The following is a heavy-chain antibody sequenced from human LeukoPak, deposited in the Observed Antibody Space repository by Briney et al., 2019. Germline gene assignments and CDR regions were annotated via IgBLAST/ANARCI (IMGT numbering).Heavy chain of an antibody. V-gene: IGHV4-34*01. J-gene: IGHJ4*02. CDR1: GGSISSYY. CDR2: INHSGTT. D-gene: IGHD3-22*01. CDR3: ARDFDTSGYYFHH. Sequence: SETLSLTCTVSGGSISSYYWSWIRQPPGKGLEWIGEINHSGTTVYSPSLKSRLTISLDTSKNQFSLKLTSVTAADTAVYYCARDFDTSGYYFHHWGQGTLVTVSS.